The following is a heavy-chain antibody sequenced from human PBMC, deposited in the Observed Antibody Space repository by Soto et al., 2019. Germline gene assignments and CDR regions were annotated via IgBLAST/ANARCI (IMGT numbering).Heavy chain of an antibody. V-gene: IGHV3-15*01. J-gene: IGHJ4*02. CDR2: IKSKTDGGTT. D-gene: IGHD2-15*01. Sequence: GGSLRLSCAASGFTFSNAWMSWVRQAPGKGLEWVGRIKSKTDGGTTDYAAPVKGRFTISRDDSKNTRYLQMNSLKTEDTAVYYCTTSLGYCSGGSCYSAVDYWGQGTLVTVSS. CDR1: GFTFSNAW. CDR3: TTSLGYCSGGSCYSAVDY.